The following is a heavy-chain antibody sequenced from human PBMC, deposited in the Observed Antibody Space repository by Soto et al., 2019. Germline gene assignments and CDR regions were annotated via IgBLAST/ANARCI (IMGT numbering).Heavy chain of an antibody. D-gene: IGHD6-6*01. V-gene: IGHV2-70*01. CDR1: GFSLSTSGMC. CDR2: IDWDDDK. J-gene: IGHJ6*02. Sequence: ESGPTLVNPTQTLTLTCTFSGFSLSTSGMCVSWIRQPPGKALEWLALIDWDDDKYYSTSLKTRLTISKDTSKNQVVLTMTNMDPVDTATYYCARSRGGSSSEHYYYGMDVWGQGTTVTVSS. CDR3: ARSRGGSSSEHYYYGMDV.